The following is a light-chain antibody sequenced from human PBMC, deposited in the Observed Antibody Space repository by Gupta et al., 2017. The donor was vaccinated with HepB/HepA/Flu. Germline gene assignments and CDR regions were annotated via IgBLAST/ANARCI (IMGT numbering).Light chain of an antibody. CDR2: KNN. Sequence: AGLPQPPSVSKGLRQTATLTCTGNSNNVGNQGAACLQQHQGHPPKLLSYKNNNRPSGIAERFSASRSGNTATLTITGLQPEDEADYYCSAWDSSLSAQVFGGGTKLTVL. V-gene: IGLV10-54*04. CDR1: SNNVGNQG. CDR3: SAWDSSLSAQV. J-gene: IGLJ2*01.